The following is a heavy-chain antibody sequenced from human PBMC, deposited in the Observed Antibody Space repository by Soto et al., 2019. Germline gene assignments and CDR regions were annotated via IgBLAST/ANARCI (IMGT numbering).Heavy chain of an antibody. V-gene: IGHV3-9*01. CDR2: INWNSGSI. J-gene: IGHJ4*02. Sequence: EVQLVESGGGLAQPGRSLRLSCAASGFTFDDYAMHWVRQAPGKGLEWVSGINWNSGSIGYADSVKGRFTISRDHAKNALYLQMNSLRAEDSALYYCAKDMRDVNIVGNIRYFDSWGQGTLVTVSS. CDR3: AKDMRDVNIVGNIRYFDS. D-gene: IGHD5-12*01. CDR1: GFTFDDYA.